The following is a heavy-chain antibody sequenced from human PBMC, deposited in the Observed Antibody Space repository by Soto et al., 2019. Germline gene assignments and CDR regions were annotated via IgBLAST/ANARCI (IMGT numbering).Heavy chain of an antibody. CDR3: ARRISWFDP. CDR1: GGSISSGGYY. Sequence: SETLSLTCTVSGGSISSGGYYWSWIRQHPGKGLEWIGYIYYSGSTYYNPSLKSRVTISVDRAKNQFSLKLSSVTAADTAVYYCARRISWFDPWGQGTLVTVPS. CDR2: IYYSGST. D-gene: IGHD2-15*01. V-gene: IGHV4-31*03. J-gene: IGHJ5*02.